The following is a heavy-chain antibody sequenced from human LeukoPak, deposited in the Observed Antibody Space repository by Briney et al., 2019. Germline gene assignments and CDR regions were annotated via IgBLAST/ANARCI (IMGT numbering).Heavy chain of an antibody. CDR1: GYTFTGYY. CDR2: INPNSGGT. CDR3: ARDLLEWLSAFDI. D-gene: IGHD3-3*01. J-gene: IGHJ3*02. Sequence: GASVKVSCKASGYTFTGYYMHWVRQAPGQGLEWMEWINPNSGGTNYAQKFQGRVTMTRDTSISTAYMELSRLRSDDTAVYYCARDLLEWLSAFDIWGQGTMVTVSS. V-gene: IGHV1-2*02.